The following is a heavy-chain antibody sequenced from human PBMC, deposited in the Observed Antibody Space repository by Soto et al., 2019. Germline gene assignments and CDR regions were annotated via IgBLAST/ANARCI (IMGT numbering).Heavy chain of an antibody. V-gene: IGHV3-9*01. CDR3: ARRWHAVVRAFDT. CDR1: GFSFNEHA. J-gene: IGHJ3*02. Sequence: EVQLVESGGGLVQPGRSLRLSCAASGFSFNEHAIHWVRQAPGKGLEWVSGISYNSGDMVFADSVKGRFTISRDNAKNSASLQMNSLRVEDTALYYCARRWHAVVRAFDTWGQGTMVSVSS. D-gene: IGHD2-15*01. CDR2: ISYNSGDM.